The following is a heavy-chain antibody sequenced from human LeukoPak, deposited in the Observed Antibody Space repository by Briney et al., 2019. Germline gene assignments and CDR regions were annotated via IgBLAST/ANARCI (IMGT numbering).Heavy chain of an antibody. D-gene: IGHD1-26*01. CDR1: GFTVSSNY. J-gene: IGHJ4*02. Sequence: GGSLRLSCAASGFTVSSNYMSWVRQAPGKGLEWVAVIWSDGSNKYYADSVKGRFTISRDNSKDTPYLQLNSLRAEDTAVYYCARASGSFDYWGQGTLVTVSS. V-gene: IGHV3-33*08. CDR2: IWSDGSNK. CDR3: ARASGSFDY.